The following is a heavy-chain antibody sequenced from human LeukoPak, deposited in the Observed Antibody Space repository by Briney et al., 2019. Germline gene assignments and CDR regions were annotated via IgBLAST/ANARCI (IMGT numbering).Heavy chain of an antibody. CDR2: XXXXSSTI. CDR1: GFTFSSYS. CDR3: XXXXIIXXIVVVTRPDAFDI. Sequence: GGSLRLSCAASGFTFSSYSMNWVRQAPGKGLEWVSYXXXXSSTIYYADSVKGRFTISRDNAKNSLYLQMNSLRAEDTAVYYCXXXXIIXXIVVVTRPDAFDIWGQGTMVTVSS. J-gene: IGHJ3*02. D-gene: IGHD3-22*01. V-gene: IGHV3-48*04.